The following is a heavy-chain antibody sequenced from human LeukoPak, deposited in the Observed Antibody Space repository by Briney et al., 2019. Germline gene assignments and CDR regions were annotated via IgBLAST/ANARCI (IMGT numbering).Heavy chain of an antibody. CDR1: GGSISSYY. Sequence: SETLSLTCTVSGGSISSYYWSWIRQPPGKGLEWIGYIYYSGSTNYNPSLKSRVTISVDTSKNQFSLKLGSVTAADTAVYYCARLSIAAAGTYYYYYYMDVWGKGTTVTVSS. V-gene: IGHV4-59*01. D-gene: IGHD6-13*01. J-gene: IGHJ6*03. CDR2: IYYSGST. CDR3: ARLSIAAAGTYYYYYYMDV.